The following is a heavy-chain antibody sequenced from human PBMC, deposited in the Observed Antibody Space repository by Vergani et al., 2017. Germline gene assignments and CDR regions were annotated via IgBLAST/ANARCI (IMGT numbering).Heavy chain of an antibody. V-gene: IGHV4-4*02. CDR3: ASGKIAAAGFDY. CDR2: IYHSGST. CDR1: GFTFSSYAM. Sequence: VQLLESGGGLVQPGGSLRLSCAASGFTFSSYAMSWVRQAPGEGLEWIGEIYHSGSTNYNPSLKSRVTISVDKSKNQFSLTLGSVTAADTAVYYCASGKIAAAGFDYWGQGTLVTVSS. D-gene: IGHD6-13*01. J-gene: IGHJ4*02.